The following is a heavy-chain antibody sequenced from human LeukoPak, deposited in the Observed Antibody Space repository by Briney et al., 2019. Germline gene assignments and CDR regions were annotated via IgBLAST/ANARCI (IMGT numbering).Heavy chain of an antibody. CDR2: INPNSGGT. D-gene: IGHD4-17*01. CDR3: ARSGGSTVTRLFDY. V-gene: IGHV1-2*02. CDR1: GYTFTGYY. Sequence: ASVKVSFKASGYTFTGYYMHWVRQAPGQGLEWMGWINPNSGGTNYAQKFQGRVTMTRDTSISTAYMELSRLSSVTAADTAVYYCARSGGSTVTRLFDYWGQGTLVTVSS. J-gene: IGHJ4*02.